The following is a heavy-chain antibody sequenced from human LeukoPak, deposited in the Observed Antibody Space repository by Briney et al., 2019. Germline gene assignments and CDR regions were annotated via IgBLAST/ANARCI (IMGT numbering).Heavy chain of an antibody. D-gene: IGHD6-6*01. CDR3: AREAFAVSSSSRESYYYYMDV. J-gene: IGHJ6*03. CDR2: ISAYNGNT. Sequence: ASVKVSCKASGYTFTSYGISWVRQAPGQGLEWMGWISAYNGNTNYAQKLQGRVTMTTDTSTSTAYMELRSLRSDDTAVYYCAREAFAVSSSSRESYYYYMDVWGKGTTVTVSS. V-gene: IGHV1-18*01. CDR1: GYTFTSYG.